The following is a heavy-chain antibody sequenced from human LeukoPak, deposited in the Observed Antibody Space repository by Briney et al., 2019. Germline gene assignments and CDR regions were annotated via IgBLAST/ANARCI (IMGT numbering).Heavy chain of an antibody. J-gene: IGHJ3*02. Sequence: ASVKVSCKASGYTFTSYDINWVRQATGQGLEWMGWMNPNSGNTGYAQKFQGRVTMTRNTSISTAYMELSSLRSEDTAVYYCARGLVYCSSTSCPGDAFDIWGQGTMVTVSS. CDR3: ARGLVYCSSTSCPGDAFDI. CDR1: GYTFTSYD. V-gene: IGHV1-8*01. CDR2: MNPNSGNT. D-gene: IGHD2-2*01.